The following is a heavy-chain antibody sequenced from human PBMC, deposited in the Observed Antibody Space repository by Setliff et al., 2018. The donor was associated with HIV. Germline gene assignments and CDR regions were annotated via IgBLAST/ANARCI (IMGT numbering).Heavy chain of an antibody. CDR3: MRGRSITIFGVAYFDY. CDR2: IYYSGST. Sequence: SETLSLTCTVSGGSISSDGFYWSWIRQHPGKGLEWIGYIYYSGSTYYNPTLKSRATISVDMSNNQFSLKVTSVTAADTAVYYCMRGRSITIFGVAYFDYWGRGALVTVSS. D-gene: IGHD3-3*01. CDR1: GGSISSDGFY. V-gene: IGHV4-31*03. J-gene: IGHJ4*02.